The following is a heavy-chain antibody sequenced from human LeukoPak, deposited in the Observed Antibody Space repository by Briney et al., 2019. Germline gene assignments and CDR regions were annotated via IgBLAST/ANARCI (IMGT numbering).Heavy chain of an antibody. J-gene: IGHJ4*02. CDR1: GFTFSSYG. Sequence: PGGSLRLSCAASGFTFSSYGMHWVRQAPGKGLEWVAFIRYDGSNKYYADSVKGRFIISRDNSKNTLYLQMNSLRTEDTAMYYCAKDRSVSYYGSGSFYKGSGRFYWGQGTLVTVSS. CDR2: IRYDGSNK. V-gene: IGHV3-30*02. D-gene: IGHD3-10*01. CDR3: AKDRSVSYYGSGSFYKGSGRFY.